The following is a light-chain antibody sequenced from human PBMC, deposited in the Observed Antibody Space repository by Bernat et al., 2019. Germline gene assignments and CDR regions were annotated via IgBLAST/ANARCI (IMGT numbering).Light chain of an antibody. Sequence: SYVLTQPPSVSVDPGKTARMTCGGVNIGSKSVHWYQQKPGQAPVLVVCNDIDRPSGIPERFSDSNSGNTAILTISRVEAGDEADYYCQVYDSDSDHWVFGGGTKLTVL. CDR2: NDI. J-gene: IGLJ3*02. V-gene: IGLV3-21*03. CDR1: NIGSKS. CDR3: QVYDSDSDHWV.